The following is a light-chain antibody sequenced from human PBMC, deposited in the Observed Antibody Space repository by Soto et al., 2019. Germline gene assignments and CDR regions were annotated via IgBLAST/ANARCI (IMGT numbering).Light chain of an antibody. Sequence: QSVLTQPRSVSGSPGQSVTISCTGTISVVGGYNYVSWYQQHPGKAPKLMIYDVSKRPSGVPDRFSGSKSGNTASLTISGLQAEDEADYYCCSYAGSYTFDVVFGGGTKLTVL. CDR3: CSYAGSYTFDVV. CDR2: DVS. CDR1: ISVVGGYNY. J-gene: IGLJ2*01. V-gene: IGLV2-11*01.